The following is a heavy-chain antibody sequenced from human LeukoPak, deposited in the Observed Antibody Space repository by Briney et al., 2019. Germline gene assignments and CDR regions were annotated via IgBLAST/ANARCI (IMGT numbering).Heavy chain of an antibody. CDR1: GSISSYY. CDR3: ARQKCTSTSCLTKNAFDI. Sequence: SETLSLTRTVSGSISSYYWSWIRQPPGKGLEWIGYIYTRGSTNYNPSLKSRVTISVDTSKNQFSLDLSSVTAADTAVYYCARQKCTSTSCLTKNAFDIWGQGTVVTVSS. J-gene: IGHJ3*02. V-gene: IGHV4-4*09. D-gene: IGHD2-2*01. CDR2: IYTRGST.